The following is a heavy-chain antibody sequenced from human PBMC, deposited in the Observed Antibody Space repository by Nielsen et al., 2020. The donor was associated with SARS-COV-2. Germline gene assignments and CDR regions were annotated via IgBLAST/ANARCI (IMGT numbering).Heavy chain of an antibody. CDR1: GFTVSSNY. Sequence: GESLKISCAASGFTVSSNYMSWVRQAPGKGLEWVSVIYSGGSTYYADSVKGRFTISRDNSKNTLYLQMNSLRAEDTAVYYCARMYSGYDSVGGDYYGMDVWGQGTTVTVSS. CDR3: ARMYSGYDSVGGDYYGMDV. D-gene: IGHD5-12*01. J-gene: IGHJ6*02. CDR2: IYSGGST. V-gene: IGHV3-66*01.